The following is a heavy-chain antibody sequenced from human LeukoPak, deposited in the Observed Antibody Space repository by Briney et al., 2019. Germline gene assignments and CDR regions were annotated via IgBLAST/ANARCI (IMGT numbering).Heavy chain of an antibody. CDR2: ISYDGSNK. D-gene: IGHD2-2*01. CDR1: GFTFGSYA. Sequence: GGSLRLSCAASGFTFGSYAMHWVRQAPGKGLEWVAVISYDGSNKYYADSVKGRFTISRDNSKNTLYLQMNSLRAEDTAVYYCAREEYGGVDYWGQGTLVTVSS. CDR3: AREEYGGVDY. J-gene: IGHJ4*02. V-gene: IGHV3-30-3*01.